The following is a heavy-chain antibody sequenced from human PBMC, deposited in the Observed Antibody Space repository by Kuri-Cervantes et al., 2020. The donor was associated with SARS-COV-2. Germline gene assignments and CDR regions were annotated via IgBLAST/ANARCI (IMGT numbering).Heavy chain of an antibody. D-gene: IGHD6-13*01. J-gene: IGHJ4*02. CDR1: GGTSSSYA. V-gene: IGHV1-69*06. CDR2: IIPIFGTA. CDR3: ARGGSSYSGSWFDYYFDY. Sequence: SVKVSCKASGGTSSSYAISWVRQAPGQGLEWMGRIIPIFGTANYAQKFQGRVTITADKSTSTAYMELSSLRSEDTAVYYCARGGSSYSGSWFDYYFDYWGQGTLVTVSS.